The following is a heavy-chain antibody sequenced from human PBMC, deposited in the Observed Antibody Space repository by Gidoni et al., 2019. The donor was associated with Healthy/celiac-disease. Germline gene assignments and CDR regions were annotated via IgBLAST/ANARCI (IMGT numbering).Heavy chain of an antibody. CDR1: GFTFSSYA. D-gene: IGHD2-15*01. V-gene: IGHV3-30*01. CDR3: ARERMLPLFDY. CDR2: ISYDGSNK. J-gene: IGHJ4*02. Sequence: QVQLAESGGGVVQPGRSLRLSCAASGFTFSSYAMHWVRQAPGKGLEWVAVISYDGSNKYYADSVKCRFTISRDNSKNTLYLQMNSLRAEDTAVYYCARERMLPLFDYWGQGTLVTVSS.